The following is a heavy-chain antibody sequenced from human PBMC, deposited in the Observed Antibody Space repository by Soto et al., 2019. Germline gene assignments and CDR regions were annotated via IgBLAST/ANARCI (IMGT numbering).Heavy chain of an antibody. J-gene: IGHJ6*02. D-gene: IGHD4-4*01. CDR2: TRNKVNSFST. CDR3: VRGLYSNYYFYGMDV. CDR1: GFTLSDHY. Sequence: GGSLRLSCAASGFTLSDHYIDWVRQAPGKGLEWVGRTRNKVNSFSTDYAASVKGRFTISRDDSENLLYLQMNSLKTEDTAVYYCVRGLYSNYYFYGMDVWGQGTTVTVSS. V-gene: IGHV3-72*01.